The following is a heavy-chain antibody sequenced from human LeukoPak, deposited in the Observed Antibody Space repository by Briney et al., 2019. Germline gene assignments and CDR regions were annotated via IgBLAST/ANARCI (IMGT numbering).Heavy chain of an antibody. J-gene: IGHJ5*02. D-gene: IGHD3-10*01. CDR1: GFTFSSYW. V-gene: IGHV4-34*01. Sequence: GSLRLSCAASGFTFSSYWMSWIRQPPGKGLEWIGEINHSGSTNYNPSLKSRVTISVDTSKNQFSLKLSFVTAADTAVYYCARLRVWLGSAGGHKYNWFDPGGQETRVTVSS. CDR3: ARLRVWLGSAGGHKYNWFDP. CDR2: INHSGST.